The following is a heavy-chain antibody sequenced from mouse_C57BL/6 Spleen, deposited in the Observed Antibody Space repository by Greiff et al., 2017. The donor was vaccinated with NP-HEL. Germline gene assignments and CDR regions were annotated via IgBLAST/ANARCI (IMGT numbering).Heavy chain of an antibody. CDR1: GFSLTSYG. Sequence: QVQLKESGPGLVAPSQSLSITCTVSGFSLTSYGVHWVRQPPGKGLEWLVVLWSDGSTTYNSALKSRLSIRQDNSKSQVFLKMNSLQPADTAMYYCARDYYGTPAVDVWGTGTTVTVSS. J-gene: IGHJ1*03. D-gene: IGHD1-1*01. CDR2: LWSDGST. V-gene: IGHV2-6*03. CDR3: ARDYYGTPAVDV.